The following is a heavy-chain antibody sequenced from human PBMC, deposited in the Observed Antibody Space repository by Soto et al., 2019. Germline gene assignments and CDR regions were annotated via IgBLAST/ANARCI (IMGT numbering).Heavy chain of an antibody. CDR2: ISRSGETT. CDR1: GFTFSSFA. V-gene: IGHV3-23*01. Sequence: EVQLLESGGGLVQPGGSLRLSCAASGFTFSSFAMTWVRQAPGEGLEWVSSISRSGETTYYSDSVKGRFTISRDISKNMVYLQMPRLRAEDTAVYFCVQDWTGNSCPCMVVWGQGTTVTGSS. J-gene: IGHJ6*02. CDR3: VQDWTGNSCPCMVV. D-gene: IGHD6-13*01.